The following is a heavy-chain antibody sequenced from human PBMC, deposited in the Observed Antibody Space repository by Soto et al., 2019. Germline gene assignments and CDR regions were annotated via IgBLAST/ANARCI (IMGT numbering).Heavy chain of an antibody. J-gene: IGHJ6*02. D-gene: IGHD3-16*01. V-gene: IGHV1-46*04. Sequence: QVQLVQSGAEVKEPGASLKVSCKASGFTFPNYFLHWVRQAPREGLERMGTISPYAGSTSYLKNLPGKMTLTSDTSTSTVDMELSSLRSEDTAVYYCARGDGRGSSGFYYYYGMDVWGQGTRVTVSS. CDR2: ISPYAGST. CDR3: ARGDGRGSSGFYYYYGMDV. CDR1: GFTFPNYF.